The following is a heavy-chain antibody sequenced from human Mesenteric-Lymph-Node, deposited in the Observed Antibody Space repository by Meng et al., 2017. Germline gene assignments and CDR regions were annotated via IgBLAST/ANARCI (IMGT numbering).Heavy chain of an antibody. CDR1: GGTFSSYA. Sequence: SVKVSCKASGGTFSSYAISWVRQAPGQGLEWMGGIIPIFGTANYAQKFQGRVTITTDESASTAYMELSSLRSEDTAVYYCARTYYYDSSGYYSARYYFDYWGQGTLVTVSS. V-gene: IGHV1-69*05. D-gene: IGHD3-22*01. J-gene: IGHJ4*02. CDR3: ARTYYYDSSGYYSARYYFDY. CDR2: IIPIFGTA.